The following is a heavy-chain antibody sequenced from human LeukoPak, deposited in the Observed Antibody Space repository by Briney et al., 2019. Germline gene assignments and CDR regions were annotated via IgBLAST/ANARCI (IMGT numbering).Heavy chain of an antibody. CDR3: ARVQPMFISRPHFDS. V-gene: IGHV4-34*01. Sequence: SETLSLTCAVYGGSFSGYYWSWIRQPPGKGLEWIGEINHSGCTNYNPSLKSRVTMSLDMSKNQFSLKLNSVTAADTAVYYCARVQPMFISRPHFDSWGQGTLVTVSS. CDR2: INHSGCT. D-gene: IGHD6-13*01. CDR1: GGSFSGYY. J-gene: IGHJ4*02.